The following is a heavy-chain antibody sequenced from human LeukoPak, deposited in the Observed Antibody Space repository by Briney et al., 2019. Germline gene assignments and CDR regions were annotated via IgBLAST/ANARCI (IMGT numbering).Heavy chain of an antibody. J-gene: IGHJ5*02. Sequence: GASVKVSCKASGYTFTSYYMHWVRQAPGQGLEWMGGIIPIFGTANYAQKFQGRVTITADESTSTAYMELSSLRSEDTAVYYCAREMGTTRFDPWGQGTLVTVSS. CDR2: IIPIFGTA. CDR1: GYTFTSYY. D-gene: IGHD1-7*01. V-gene: IGHV1-69*13. CDR3: AREMGTTRFDP.